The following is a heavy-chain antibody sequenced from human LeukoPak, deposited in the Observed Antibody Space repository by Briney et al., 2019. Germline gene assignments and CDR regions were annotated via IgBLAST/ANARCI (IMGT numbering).Heavy chain of an antibody. D-gene: IGHD5-12*01. Sequence: PGGSLRLSCAASGFTFSSYGMHWVRQAPGKGLEWVAFIRYDGSNKYYADSVKGRFTISRDNSKNTLYLQMNSLRAEDTAVYYCARGRRGYDEDWFDPWGQGTLVTVSS. CDR3: ARGRRGYDEDWFDP. J-gene: IGHJ5*02. V-gene: IGHV3-30*02. CDR2: IRYDGSNK. CDR1: GFTFSSYG.